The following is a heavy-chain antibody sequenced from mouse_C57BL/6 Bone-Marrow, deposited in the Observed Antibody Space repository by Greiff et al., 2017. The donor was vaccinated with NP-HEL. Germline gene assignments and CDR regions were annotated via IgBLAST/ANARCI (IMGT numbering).Heavy chain of an antibody. CDR3: TFYYGYY. J-gene: IGHJ3*01. V-gene: IGHV6-6*01. CDR2: IRHKANNHAT. Sequence: EVQLQESGGGLVQPGGSMKLSCAASGFTFSDAWMDWVRQSPEKGLEWVAEIRHKANNHATYYAESVKGRFTISRDDSKSSVYLQMNSLRAEDTGIYYCTFYYGYYWGQGSLVTVSA. CDR1: GFTFSDAW. D-gene: IGHD2-2*01.